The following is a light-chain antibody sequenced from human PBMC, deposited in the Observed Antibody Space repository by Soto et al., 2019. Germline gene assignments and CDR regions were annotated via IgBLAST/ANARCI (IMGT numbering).Light chain of an antibody. CDR1: LAISGN. V-gene: IGKV1-8*01. CDR2: AAS. Sequence: AIRMTQSPSSLSASTGDRGTITSRTTLAISGNLAWYQQKPGKAPKLLIDAASTLQSGVPSSFSGSGAGTDFTLTSKCLQSEEFATYCCQRYYTYPLTFGGGTKVEIK. J-gene: IGKJ4*01. CDR3: QRYYTYPLT.